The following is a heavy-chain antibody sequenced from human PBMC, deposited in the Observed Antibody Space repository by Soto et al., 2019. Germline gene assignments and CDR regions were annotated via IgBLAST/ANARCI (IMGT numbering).Heavy chain of an antibody. CDR2: IYCDDDK. D-gene: IGHD3-16*01. Sequence: QITLKESGPTLVKPTQTLTLTCTFSGFSLSTSGVGVGWIRQPPGKTLEWLALIYCDDDKHYSPSLKSRLTIIKGTSKNQLVLTMTNMDPVETATHCCAHRRRGSYFDYWGQGTLVTVSS. J-gene: IGHJ4*02. CDR3: AHRRRGSYFDY. V-gene: IGHV2-5*02. CDR1: GFSLSTSGVG.